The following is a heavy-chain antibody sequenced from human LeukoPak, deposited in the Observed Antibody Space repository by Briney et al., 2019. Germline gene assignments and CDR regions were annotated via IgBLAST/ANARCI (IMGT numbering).Heavy chain of an antibody. J-gene: IGHJ4*02. CDR3: ARERSGWPPDY. CDR2: ISAYNGNT. V-gene: IGHV1-18*01. D-gene: IGHD6-19*01. CDR1: GYTFTSFG. Sequence: ASVKVSCKASGYTFTSFGISWVRQAPGQGLEWMGWISAYNGNTDYAQKFQGRVTMTKDTSTSTVYMELRSLRSDDTAVYYCARERSGWPPDYWGPGTLVTVSS.